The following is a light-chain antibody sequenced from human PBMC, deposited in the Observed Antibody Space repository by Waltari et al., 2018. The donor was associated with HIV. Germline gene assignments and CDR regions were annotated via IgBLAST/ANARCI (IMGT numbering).Light chain of an antibody. CDR1: NIGTKS. V-gene: IGLV3-21*04. J-gene: IGLJ2*01. Sequence: SYVLTQPPSVSVAPGKTAKITCVGNNIGTKSVHWYQQKPDQAPVLVIYYNATRPSGIPERFSGSNSGNTATLTINRVEAGDEADYYCHVWDTISDHVVFGGGSKLTVL. CDR3: HVWDTISDHVV. CDR2: YNA.